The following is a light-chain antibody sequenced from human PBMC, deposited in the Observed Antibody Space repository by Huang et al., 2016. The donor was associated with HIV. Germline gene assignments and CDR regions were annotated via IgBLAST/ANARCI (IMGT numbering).Light chain of an antibody. CDR2: SAS. Sequence: IQMTQSPTSLSASVGDRVSIACRASQSISTYLNWYQQKPGKAPKLLISSASALHSGGPSRFSGSGSGTDFTLTIRGLQRDDFATYYCQQSYSALSSFGPGTRL. CDR3: QQSYSALSS. J-gene: IGKJ5*01. V-gene: IGKV1-39*01. CDR1: QSISTY.